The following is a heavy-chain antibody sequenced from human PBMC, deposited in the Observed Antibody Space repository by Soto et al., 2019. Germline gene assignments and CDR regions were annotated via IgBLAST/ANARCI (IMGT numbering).Heavy chain of an antibody. Sequence: QVQLVQSGAEVKKPGASVKVSCKPSGYTFTNYGINWVRQARGQGLEWRGWISTYNGNTHYAQNLQGRVIMTTDTSTSTAYMELRSLRPDATAVNSCARDDSSSLEEPFDYWGPGTLVTVSS. CDR1: GYTFTNYG. CDR3: ARDDSSSLEEPFDY. V-gene: IGHV1-18*01. J-gene: IGHJ4*02. CDR2: ISTYNGNT. D-gene: IGHD6-13*01.